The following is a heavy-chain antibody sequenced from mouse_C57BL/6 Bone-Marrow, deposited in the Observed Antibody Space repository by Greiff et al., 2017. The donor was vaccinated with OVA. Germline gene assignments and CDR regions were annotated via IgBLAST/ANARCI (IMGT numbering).Heavy chain of an antibody. CDR3: ALYGSEIWFAD. D-gene: IGHD1-1*01. CDR2: IDPSDSYT. V-gene: IGHV1-69*01. CDR1: GYTFTSYW. J-gene: IGHJ3*01. Sequence: QVQLQQPGAELVMPGASVKLSCKASGYTFTSYWMHWVKQRPGQGLEWIGEIDPSDSYTNYNQKFKGKSTLTVDKSSSTAYMQLSSLTSEDSAVYYCALYGSEIWFADWGKGTLVTVSA.